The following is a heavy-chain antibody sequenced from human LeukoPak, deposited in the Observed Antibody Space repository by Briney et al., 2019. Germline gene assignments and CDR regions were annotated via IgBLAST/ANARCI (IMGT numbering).Heavy chain of an antibody. CDR3: AKDSSADDSSGYSYYFDY. CDR1: GFTFCSYV. J-gene: IGHJ4*02. CDR2: ISFDATNK. V-gene: IGHV3-30*18. D-gene: IGHD3-22*01. Sequence: GGSLRLSCAAPGFTFCSYVMHWVRQAPGKGLEWVAVISFDATNKYYADYVKGSFTTSRDNSKNTLYLQMNSLRAEDTAVYYCAKDSSADDSSGYSYYFDYWGQGTLVTVSS.